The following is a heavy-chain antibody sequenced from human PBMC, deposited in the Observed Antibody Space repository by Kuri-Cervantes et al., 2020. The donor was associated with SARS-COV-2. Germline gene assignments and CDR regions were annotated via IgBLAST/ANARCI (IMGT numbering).Heavy chain of an antibody. CDR2: INPNSGGT. V-gene: IGHV1-2*04. Sequence: ASVKVSCKASGYTFTGYYMHWVRQAPGQGLGWMGWINPNSGGTNYAQKFQGWVTMTRDTSISTVYMELSRLRSDDTAVYYCARSTPFRRLVVNSQGGAFDIWGQGTMVTVSS. CDR1: GYTFTGYY. J-gene: IGHJ3*02. CDR3: ARSTPFRRLVVNSQGGAFDI. D-gene: IGHD3-22*01.